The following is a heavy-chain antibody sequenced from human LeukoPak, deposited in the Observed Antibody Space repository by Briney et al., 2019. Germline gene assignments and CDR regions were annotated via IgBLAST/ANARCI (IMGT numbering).Heavy chain of an antibody. Sequence: GGSWSSSFEAPGFSASASFVAWVGQAPRKGLKWVANMNQDGSAKGYVDSVKGRFTISRDNARNSLYLQMSSLRPEDTAVYYCATYTHWVAGDVWGQGTTVTVSS. J-gene: IGHJ6*02. CDR3: ATYTHWVAGDV. D-gene: IGHD3-16*01. V-gene: IGHV3-7*01. CDR2: MNQDGSAK. CDR1: GFSASASF.